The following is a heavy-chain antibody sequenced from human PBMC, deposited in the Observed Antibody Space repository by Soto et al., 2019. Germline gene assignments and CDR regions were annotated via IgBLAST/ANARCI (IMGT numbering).Heavy chain of an antibody. CDR1: GGSISSSNW. CDR3: ARYYYYGSGYYFDY. Sequence: PSETLSLTCAVSGGSISSSNWWSWVRQPPGKGLEWIGEIYHSGSTNYNPSLKSRVTISVDTSKNQFSLKLSSVTAADTAVYYCARYYYYGSGYYFDYWGQGTLVTLSS. D-gene: IGHD3-10*01. CDR2: IYHSGST. J-gene: IGHJ4*02. V-gene: IGHV4-4*02.